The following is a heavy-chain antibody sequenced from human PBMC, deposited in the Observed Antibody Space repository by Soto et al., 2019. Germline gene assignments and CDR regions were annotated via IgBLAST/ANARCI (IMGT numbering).Heavy chain of an antibody. CDR3: ARRYSSGFDY. D-gene: IGHD6-19*01. J-gene: IGHJ4*02. CDR1: GGSINSYY. Sequence: QVQLQESGPGLVKPSETLSLTCTVSGGSINSYYWSWIRQPPGKGLEWIGYIYYSGSTEYNPSLKSRVTISVDTSKNQFSLNLSSVTAAYTAVYYCARRYSSGFDYWGQGTLVTVSS. V-gene: IGHV4-59*08. CDR2: IYYSGST.